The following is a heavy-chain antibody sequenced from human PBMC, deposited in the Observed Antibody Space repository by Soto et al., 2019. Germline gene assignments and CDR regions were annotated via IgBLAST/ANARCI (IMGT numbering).Heavy chain of an antibody. J-gene: IGHJ3*02. CDR1: GYTFTSYY. Sequence: ASVNVSCKASGYTFTSYYMHWVRQAPGQGLEWMGIINPSGGSTSYAQKFQGRVTMTRDTSTSTVYMELSSLRSEDTAVYYCASNVGDYDSSGYGFSPDAFDIWGQGTMVTVSS. D-gene: IGHD3-22*01. V-gene: IGHV1-46*01. CDR2: INPSGGST. CDR3: ASNVGDYDSSGYGFSPDAFDI.